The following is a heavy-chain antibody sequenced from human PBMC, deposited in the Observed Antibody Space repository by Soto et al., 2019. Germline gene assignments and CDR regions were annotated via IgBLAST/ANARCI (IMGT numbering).Heavy chain of an antibody. CDR1: GGTVSNYA. D-gene: IGHD2-15*01. J-gene: IGHJ6*02. CDR2: IIPMFGTA. Sequence: ASVKVSCKASGGTVSNYAFSWVRQAPGQGLEWMGGIIPMFGTANYAQKFQGRVTITADESTSTVYMELSRLRFEDTAVYYRARNILGYCSGGSSPLRKYYYGMDVWGQGTTVTVSS. V-gene: IGHV1-69*13. CDR3: ARNILGYCSGGSSPLRKYYYGMDV.